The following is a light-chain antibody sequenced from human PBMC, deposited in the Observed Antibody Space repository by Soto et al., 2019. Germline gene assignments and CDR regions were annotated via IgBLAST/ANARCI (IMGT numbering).Light chain of an antibody. CDR3: QQGGNWPLT. Sequence: EIVMTQSPATLSVSPGERATLSCRASQSVSSHLAWYQQKPGQAPRLLVYGLSTRASGIPARFSGRGSGTDFTLTISYLEPEDFAIYYCQQGGNWPLTFGQGTRLEI. V-gene: IGKV3-11*01. CDR2: GLS. J-gene: IGKJ5*01. CDR1: QSVSSH.